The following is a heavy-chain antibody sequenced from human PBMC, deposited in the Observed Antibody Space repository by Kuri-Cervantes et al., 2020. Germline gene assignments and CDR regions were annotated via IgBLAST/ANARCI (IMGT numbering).Heavy chain of an antibody. J-gene: IGHJ4*02. CDR1: GFTFSSYA. D-gene: IGHD3-22*01. V-gene: IGHV3-30-3*01. Sequence: GESLKISCAASGFTFSSYAMHWVRQAPGKGLEWVAVISYDGSNKYYADSVKGRFTISRDNSKNTLYLQMNSLRAEDTAVYYCARDGCDSSGYYFDYWGQGTLVTVSS. CDR2: ISYDGSNK. CDR3: ARDGCDSSGYYFDY.